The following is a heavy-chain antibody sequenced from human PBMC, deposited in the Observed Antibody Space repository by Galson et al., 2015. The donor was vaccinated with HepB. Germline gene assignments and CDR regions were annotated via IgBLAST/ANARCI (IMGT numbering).Heavy chain of an antibody. CDR2: IDWDDDK. D-gene: IGHD3-9*01. CDR3: ARTTPGRDILTVCTANRYYYYYYMDV. CDR1: GFSLSTSGMC. J-gene: IGHJ6*03. Sequence: PALVKPTQTPTLTCTFSGFSLSTSGMCVSWIRQPPGKALEWLAHIDWDDDKYYSTSLKTRLTISKDTSKNQVVLTMTNVDPVDTATYYCARTTPGRDILTVCTANRYYYYYYMDVWCKGTTVTVS. V-gene: IGHV2-70*01.